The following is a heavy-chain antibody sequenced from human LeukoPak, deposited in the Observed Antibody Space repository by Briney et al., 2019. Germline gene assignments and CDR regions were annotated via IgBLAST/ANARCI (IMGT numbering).Heavy chain of an antibody. CDR2: INPNSGGT. CDR3: ARTTGRNSNLDY. D-gene: IGHD1-1*01. V-gene: IGHV1-2*02. CDR1: GYTFTGYY. Sequence: ASVKVSCTASGYTFTGYYMHWVRQAPGQGLEWMGWINPNSGGTNYAQKFQGRVTMTRDTSISTAYMELSRLRSDDTAVYYCARTTGRNSNLDYWGQGTLVTVSS. J-gene: IGHJ4*02.